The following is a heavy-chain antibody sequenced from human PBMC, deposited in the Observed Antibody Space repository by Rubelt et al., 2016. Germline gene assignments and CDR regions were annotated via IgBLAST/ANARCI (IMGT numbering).Heavy chain of an antibody. D-gene: IGHD3-10*01. V-gene: IGHV3-21*01. J-gene: IGHJ5*02. Sequence: GDSVKGRFTISRDNAKNSLYLQMNSLRAEDTAVCYCARDLYYYGSGSKDWFDPWGQGTLVTVSS. CDR3: ARDLYYYGSGSKDWFDP.